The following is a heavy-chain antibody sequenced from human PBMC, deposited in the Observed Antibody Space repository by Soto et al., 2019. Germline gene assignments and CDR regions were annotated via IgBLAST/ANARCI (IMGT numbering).Heavy chain of an antibody. J-gene: IGHJ4*02. CDR3: ARPAGYNSGWYYFDL. Sequence: QVQLVQSGAAVKKPGASVKVSCEASGYNFIDFHIHWVRQAPGQGFELMGRISPKICGTNYAQKFEGRVTMPWHTSLNTAYMELSSLKSDEPAVYYCARPAGYNSGWYYFDLWGQGTPVTVSS. V-gene: IGHV1-2*02. CDR1: GYNFIDFH. D-gene: IGHD6-19*01. CDR2: ISPKICGT.